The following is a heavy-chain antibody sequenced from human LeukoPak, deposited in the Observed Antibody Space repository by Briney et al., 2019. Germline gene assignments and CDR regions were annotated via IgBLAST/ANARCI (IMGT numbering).Heavy chain of an antibody. CDR3: ARDISEPPTPDI. CDR1: GFTFSLYW. D-gene: IGHD1-14*01. Sequence: GGSLRLSCTASGFTFSLYWMSWVRQAPGKGLEWVATIKGDGSEKYYVDSVKGRFTISRDNAQNSLDLHMDSLRAEDTAVYYCARDISEPPTPDIGGQGGLVTVSS. V-gene: IGHV3-7*01. CDR2: IKGDGSEK. J-gene: IGHJ4*02.